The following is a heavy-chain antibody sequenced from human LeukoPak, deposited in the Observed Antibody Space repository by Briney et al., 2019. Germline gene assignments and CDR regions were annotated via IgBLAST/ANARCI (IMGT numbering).Heavy chain of an antibody. CDR3: ATPLSGESGYYQFLI. CDR1: GYTFTSYD. J-gene: IGHJ4*02. V-gene: IGHV1-69*13. Sequence: SVKVSCKASGYTFTSYDFNWVRQAPGQGLEWMGGIIPIFGTANYAQKFQGRVTITADESTSTAYMELSSLRSEDTAVYYCATPLSGESGYYQFLIWGQGTLVTVSS. CDR2: IIPIFGTA. D-gene: IGHD3-22*01.